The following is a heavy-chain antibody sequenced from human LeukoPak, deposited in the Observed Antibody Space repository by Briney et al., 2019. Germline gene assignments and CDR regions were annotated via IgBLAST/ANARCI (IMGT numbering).Heavy chain of an antibody. J-gene: IGHJ4*02. D-gene: IGHD5-12*01. CDR2: IIAYNGNP. V-gene: IGHV1-18*01. CDR3: ERAPPVDANTQIDY. Sequence: ASVKVSCKASGYTFTSYGISWVRQAPGQGREWMGWIIAYNGNPNYAQKLQGRVTMTTDTSTSTAYMELRSLRYDQTAVYYCERAPPVDANTQIDYWGQGTLVTVSS. CDR1: GYTFTSYG.